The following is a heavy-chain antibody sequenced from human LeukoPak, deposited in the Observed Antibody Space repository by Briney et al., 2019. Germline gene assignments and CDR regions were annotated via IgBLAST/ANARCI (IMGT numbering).Heavy chain of an antibody. CDR2: TYYRSKWYN. CDR1: GDSVSSNSAA. CDR3: AREGIAVAGPRDAFDI. Sequence: SQTLSLTCAISGDSVSSNSAAWNWIRQSPSRGLEWLGRTYYRSKWYNDYAVSVKSRVTINPDTSKNQFSLQLNSVTPEDTAVYYCAREGIAVAGPRDAFDIWGQGTMVTVSS. D-gene: IGHD6-19*01. V-gene: IGHV6-1*01. J-gene: IGHJ3*02.